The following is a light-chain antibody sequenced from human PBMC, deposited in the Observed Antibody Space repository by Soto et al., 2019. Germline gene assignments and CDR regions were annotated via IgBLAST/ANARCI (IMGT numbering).Light chain of an antibody. CDR1: QSVSNN. CDR2: GAS. Sequence: EIVMTHSTATLSVSPGERATLSCRASQSVSNNLAWYQQKHGQAPRLLIYGASTRATALPARFSGSGSGTQFNLTISSLQSEDFAVYFCQQYDNWPYTFGQGTKLEI. CDR3: QQYDNWPYT. V-gene: IGKV3-15*01. J-gene: IGKJ2*01.